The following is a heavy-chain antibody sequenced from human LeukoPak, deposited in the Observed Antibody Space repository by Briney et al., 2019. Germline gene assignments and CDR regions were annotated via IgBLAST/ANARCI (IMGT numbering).Heavy chain of an antibody. D-gene: IGHD4-17*01. CDR1: GYSISSGYY. J-gene: IGHJ2*01. Sequence: SETLSLTCTVSGYSISSGYYWGWIRQPPGKGLEWIASIYHSGSTYYNPSLKSRVTISVDTSKNQFSLRLNSVTAADTAVYYCVSFDYGVYTYSALWGRGTLVTVSS. V-gene: IGHV4-38-2*02. CDR3: VSFDYGVYTYSAL. CDR2: IYHSGST.